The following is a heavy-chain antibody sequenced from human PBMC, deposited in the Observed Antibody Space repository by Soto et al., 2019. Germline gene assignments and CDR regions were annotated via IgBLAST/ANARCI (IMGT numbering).Heavy chain of an antibody. D-gene: IGHD5-18*01. J-gene: IGHJ4*02. V-gene: IGHV3-30*18. Sequence: QVQLVESGGGVVQPGRSLRLSCAASGFTFSSFAMHWVRQAPGKGLEWVTFMSYDGSNTLYADSVKGRFTISRDNSKNTLYLQMSSLRAEDTAVYYCVKSHSTALVPYYFDYWGQGTLVTVSS. CDR2: MSYDGSNT. CDR3: VKSHSTALVPYYFDY. CDR1: GFTFSSFA.